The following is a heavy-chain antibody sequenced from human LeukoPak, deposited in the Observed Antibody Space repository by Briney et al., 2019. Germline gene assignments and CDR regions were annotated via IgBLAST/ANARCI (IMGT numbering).Heavy chain of an antibody. D-gene: IGHD3-3*01. CDR3: ARKLRFLEWLPYARWFDP. CDR2: IYYSRST. J-gene: IGHJ5*02. V-gene: IGHV4-30-4*08. CDR1: GGSISSGDYY. Sequence: SETLSLTCTVSGGSISSGDYYWSWIRQPPGKGLEWIGYIYYSRSTYYNPSLKSRVTISVDTSKNQFSLKLSSVTAADTAVYYCARKLRFLEWLPYARWFDPWGQGTLVTVSS.